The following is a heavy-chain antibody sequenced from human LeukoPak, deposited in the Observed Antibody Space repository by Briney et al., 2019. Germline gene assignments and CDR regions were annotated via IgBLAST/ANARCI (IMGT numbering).Heavy chain of an antibody. J-gene: IGHJ4*02. CDR2: INYSGST. CDR3: ARENNYFDY. V-gene: IGHV4-59*01. CDR1: GDSISSYY. Sequence: ETLSLTCTVSGDSISSYYWTWIRQPPGKGLEWIGYINYSGSTNHNPSLKSRVTISVDTTKNQFSLKLNSVTAADTAVYYCARENNYFDYWGQGTLVTVSS.